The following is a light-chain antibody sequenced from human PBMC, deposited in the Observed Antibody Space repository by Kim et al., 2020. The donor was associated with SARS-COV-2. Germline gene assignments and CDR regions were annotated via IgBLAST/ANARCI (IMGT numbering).Light chain of an antibody. CDR3: SSYTSSSTVV. Sequence: GQSINISCPGTSSDVGSYNYVSWYQQHPGKAPKLMIYDVSNRPSGVSNRFSGSKSGNTASLTISGLQAEDEADYYCSSYTSSSTVVFGGGTQLTVL. V-gene: IGLV2-14*03. CDR1: SSDVGSYNY. J-gene: IGLJ2*01. CDR2: DVS.